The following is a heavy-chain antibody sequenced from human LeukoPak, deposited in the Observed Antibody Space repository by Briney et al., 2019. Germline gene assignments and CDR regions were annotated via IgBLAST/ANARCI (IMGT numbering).Heavy chain of an antibody. D-gene: IGHD3-10*01. CDR2: IIPIFGPA. Sequence: GASVKVSCKASGGTFSSYAISWVRQAPGQGLEWMGGIIPIFGPANYAQKFQGRVTITADESTSTAYMELSSLRSEDTAVYYCAREDYYGSGSYWPWGQGTLVTVSS. J-gene: IGHJ5*02. V-gene: IGHV1-69*13. CDR1: GGTFSSYA. CDR3: AREDYYGSGSYWP.